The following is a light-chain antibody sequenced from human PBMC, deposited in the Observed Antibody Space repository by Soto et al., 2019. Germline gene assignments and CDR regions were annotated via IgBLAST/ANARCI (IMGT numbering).Light chain of an antibody. CDR3: QSYDSTLSAYV. Sequence: QSVLTQPPSVSAAPGQKVTVSCSGSSSNIGNNYVSWYQQLPGTAPKLLIYDNNKRPSGIPDRFSGSKSGTSATLGITGLQAEDEADYYCQSYDSTLSAYVFGTGTKVTVL. CDR2: DNN. V-gene: IGLV1-51*01. CDR1: SSNIGNNY. J-gene: IGLJ1*01.